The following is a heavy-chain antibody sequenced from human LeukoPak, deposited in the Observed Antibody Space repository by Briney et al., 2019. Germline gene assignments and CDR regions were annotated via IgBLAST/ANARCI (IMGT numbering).Heavy chain of an antibody. Sequence: GGSLRLSCAASGFTFSSYWMHWVRQAPGKGLVWVSRINGDGSSTSYADSVKGRFTISRDNAKNTLYLQMNSLRAEDTAVYYCAAPKYYDSSGYYDDAFDIWGQGTMVTVSS. D-gene: IGHD3-22*01. J-gene: IGHJ3*02. CDR2: INGDGSST. CDR1: GFTFSSYW. V-gene: IGHV3-74*01. CDR3: AAPKYYDSSGYYDDAFDI.